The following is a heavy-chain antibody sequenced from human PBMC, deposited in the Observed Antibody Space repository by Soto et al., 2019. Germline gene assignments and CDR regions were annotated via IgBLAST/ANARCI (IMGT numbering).Heavy chain of an antibody. CDR3: ARDTAVAGKYYYYGMDV. V-gene: IGHV1-2*04. CDR1: GYTFTGYY. Sequence: ASVKVSCKASGYTFTGYYMHWVRQAPGQGLEWMGWINPNSGGTDYAQKFQGWVTMTRDTSISTAYMELSRLRSDDTAVYYCARDTAVAGKYYYYGMDVCGQGTTVTVSS. J-gene: IGHJ6*02. D-gene: IGHD6-19*01. CDR2: INPNSGGT.